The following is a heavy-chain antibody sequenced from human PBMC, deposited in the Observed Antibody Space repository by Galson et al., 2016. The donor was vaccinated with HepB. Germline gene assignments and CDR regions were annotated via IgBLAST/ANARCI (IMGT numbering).Heavy chain of an antibody. CDR3: AREVRYSPSGGMDV. CDR1: GDSVSANSVA. CDR2: TYYRPNWYN. D-gene: IGHD3-9*01. J-gene: IGHJ6*02. V-gene: IGHV6-1*01. Sequence: CAISGDSVSANSVAWNWIRQSPSRGLEWLGRTYYRPNWYNDYSVSVKSRITINSDTSKNQFSLQLSSVTPEDTAVYYCAREVRYSPSGGMDVWGQGTTVTVSS.